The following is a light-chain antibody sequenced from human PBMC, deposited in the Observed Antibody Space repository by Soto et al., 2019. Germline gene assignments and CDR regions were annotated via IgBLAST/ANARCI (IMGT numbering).Light chain of an antibody. CDR1: SSNIGAGHA. V-gene: IGLV1-40*01. CDR3: QSYDSSLRVVV. CDR2: ANT. J-gene: IGLJ2*01. Sequence: QLVLTQPPSVSGAPGQTVTMSCTGNSSNIGAGHAVHWYQQLPGTAPKLLIFANTNRPSGVPVRFSVSKSATSASLAITGRQDADAADYYCQSYDSSLRVVVCGGGTQLTVL.